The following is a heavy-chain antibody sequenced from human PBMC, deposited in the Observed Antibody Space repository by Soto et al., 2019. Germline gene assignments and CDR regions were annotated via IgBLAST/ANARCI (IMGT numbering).Heavy chain of an antibody. CDR3: ARNPCGGSGGSCYSGGYYYYYSGMDV. J-gene: IGHJ6*02. CDR1: GGSISSYY. D-gene: IGHD2-15*01. V-gene: IGHV4-59*01. Sequence: QVQLQESGPGLVKPSETLSLTCTVSGGSISSYYWSWIRQPPGKGLEWIGYIYYSGSTNYNPSLRSRVTISVDTSKNQFSLKSSSVTAADTAVYYCARNPCGGSGGSCYSGGYYYYYSGMDVWGQGTTVTVSS. CDR2: IYYSGST.